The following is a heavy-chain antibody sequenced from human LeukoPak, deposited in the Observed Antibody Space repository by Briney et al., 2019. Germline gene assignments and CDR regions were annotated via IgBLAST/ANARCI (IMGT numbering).Heavy chain of an antibody. CDR2: MNPNSGNT. CDR3: ARGHTSSYFDY. Sequence: SVKVSCKASGYTFTSYDTNWVRQATGQGLEWMGWMNPNSGNTGYAQKFQGRVTITRNTSISTAYMELSNLRSEDTAVYYCARGHTSSYFDYWGQGTLVTVSS. D-gene: IGHD6-6*01. V-gene: IGHV1-8*03. CDR1: GYTFTSYD. J-gene: IGHJ4*02.